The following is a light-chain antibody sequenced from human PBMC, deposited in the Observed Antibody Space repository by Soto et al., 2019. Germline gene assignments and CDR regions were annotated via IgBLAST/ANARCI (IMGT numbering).Light chain of an antibody. CDR1: QSVTDNY. J-gene: IGKJ4*01. CDR2: GAS. V-gene: IGKV3-20*01. Sequence: EIVLTQSPGTLSLSPGETATLSCRASQSVTDNYVAWYKQNPGQAPRLLIHGASNRATGLPDRFSGSGSGTDFTLTISRLEPEDFAVYYCQQYGSSPTFGGGTKVDIK. CDR3: QQYGSSPT.